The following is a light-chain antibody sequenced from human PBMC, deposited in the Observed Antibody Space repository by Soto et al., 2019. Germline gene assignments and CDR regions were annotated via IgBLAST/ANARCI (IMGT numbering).Light chain of an antibody. J-gene: IGKJ1*01. CDR2: GAS. V-gene: IGKV3-15*01. CDR3: QQYNSWPPTWT. Sequence: EIVMTQSPATLSVSTGERATLSCRASQSISTNLAWYQQKPGQAPRLLIYGASTRATGFPARFSGSGSGTEFTLTISSLQSEDFAVYYCQQYNSWPPTWTFGQGTKVDIK. CDR1: QSISTN.